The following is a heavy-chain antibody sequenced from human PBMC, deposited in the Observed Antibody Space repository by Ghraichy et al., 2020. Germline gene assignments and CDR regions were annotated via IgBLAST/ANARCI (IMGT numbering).Heavy chain of an antibody. J-gene: IGHJ5*02. Sequence: GGSLRLSCAASGFTFDDYGMSWVRQAPGKGLEWVSGINWNGGSTGYADSVKGRFTISRDNAKNSLYLQMNSLRAEDTALYHCARGQLGLRYLVPAAIPDWFDPWGQGTLVTVSS. CDR3: ARGQLGLRYLVPAAIPDWFDP. V-gene: IGHV3-20*01. D-gene: IGHD2-2*02. CDR1: GFTFDDYG. CDR2: INWNGGST.